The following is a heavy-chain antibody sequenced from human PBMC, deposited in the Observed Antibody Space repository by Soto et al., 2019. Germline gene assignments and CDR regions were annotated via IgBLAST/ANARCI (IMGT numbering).Heavy chain of an antibody. V-gene: IGHV3-33*01. CDR1: GFTFRNYG. CDR3: TRDVSSRYFDL. Sequence: QVQLVESGGGVVQLGRSLRLSCAASGFTFRNYGMHWVRQAPGKGLEWVALIWYDGSNTFYTDSVKGRFTISRDNSKSTLHLQMNSLRAEDTAVYYCTRDVSSRYFDLWGRGSPVTVSS. J-gene: IGHJ2*01. CDR2: IWYDGSNT.